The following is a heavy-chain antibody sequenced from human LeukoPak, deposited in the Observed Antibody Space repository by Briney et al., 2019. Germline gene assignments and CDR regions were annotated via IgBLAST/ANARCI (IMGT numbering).Heavy chain of an antibody. V-gene: IGHV3-74*01. CDR3: ARDYDVLTAYPPTQLFDP. CDR2: INSDETIS. D-gene: IGHD3-9*01. J-gene: IGHJ5*02. CDR1: GFTFSYYW. Sequence: PGGSLRLSCAASGFTFSYYWMHWVRQVPNQGLMWVSRINSDETISEYVDSVNGRFTISRDNAKNSLYLQMNSLRAADTAVYYCARDYDVLTAYPPTQLFDPWGQGTLVTVSS.